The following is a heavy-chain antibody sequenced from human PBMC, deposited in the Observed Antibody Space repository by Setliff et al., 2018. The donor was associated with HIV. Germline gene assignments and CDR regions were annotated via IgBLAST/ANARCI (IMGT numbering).Heavy chain of an antibody. V-gene: IGHV4-39*01. J-gene: IGHJ4*02. CDR2: AYSSGST. CDR1: GGSITSSGSCY. CDR3: ARRGGISATLSVRAFDS. Sequence: LSLTCTVSGGSITSSGSCYWAWLRQPPGKGLEWIGSAYSSGSTYHSPSFKSRITISVDTSNNQFSLRLNSVTATDTAVYFCARRGGISATLSVRAFDSWGQGTLVTVSS. D-gene: IGHD6-13*01.